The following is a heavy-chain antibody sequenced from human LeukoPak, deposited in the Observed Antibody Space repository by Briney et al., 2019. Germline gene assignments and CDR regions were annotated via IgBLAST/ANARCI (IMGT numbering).Heavy chain of an antibody. D-gene: IGHD6-25*01. CDR3: ARVRQAAWFDP. CDR1: GGSFSGYY. V-gene: IGHV4-34*01. CDR2: INHSGST. Sequence: SSETLSLTCAVYGGSFSGYYWSWIRQPPGKGLEWIGEINHSGSTNYNPSLKSRVTISVDTSKNRFSLKLSSVTAADTAVYYCARVRQAAWFDPWGQGTLVTVSS. J-gene: IGHJ5*02.